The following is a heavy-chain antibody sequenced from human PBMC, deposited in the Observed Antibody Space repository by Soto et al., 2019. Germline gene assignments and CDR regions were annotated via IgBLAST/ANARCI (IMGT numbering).Heavy chain of an antibody. CDR2: IYYSGST. V-gene: IGHV4-59*01. D-gene: IGHD6-13*01. J-gene: IGHJ4*02. CDR3: ARAPGYSSSWYHIIDY. CDR1: GGSISSYY. Sequence: SETLSLTCTVSGGSISSYYWSWIRQPPGKGLEWIGYIYYSGSTNYNPSLKSRVTISVDTSKNQFSLKLSSVTAADTAVYYCARAPGYSSSWYHIIDYWGQGTLVTVSS.